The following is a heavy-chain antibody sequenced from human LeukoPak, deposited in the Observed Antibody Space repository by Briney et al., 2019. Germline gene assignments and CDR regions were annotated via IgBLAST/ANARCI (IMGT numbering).Heavy chain of an antibody. V-gene: IGHV1-69*05. D-gene: IGHD6-19*01. CDR2: IIPIFGTA. Sequence: SVKVSCKASGGTFSSYAISWVRQAPGQGLEWMGGIIPIFGTANYAQKFQGRVTMTRDTSTSTVYMELSSLRSEDTAVYYCARFAVHRRIAVTGQFGLDYWGRGTLVTVSS. J-gene: IGHJ4*02. CDR3: ARFAVHRRIAVTGQFGLDY. CDR1: GGTFSSYA.